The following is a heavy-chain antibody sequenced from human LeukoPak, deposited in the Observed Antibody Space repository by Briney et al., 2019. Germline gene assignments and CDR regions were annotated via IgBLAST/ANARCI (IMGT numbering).Heavy chain of an antibody. CDR2: IYTSGST. CDR1: GGSISSYY. J-gene: IGHJ5*02. CDR3: ARDWSLPQGNDFWSGPNWFDP. V-gene: IGHV4-4*07. D-gene: IGHD3-3*01. Sequence: ETLSLTCTVSGGSISSYYWSWIRQPAGKGLEWIGRIYTSGSTNYNPSLKSRVTMSVDTSKNQFSLKLSSVTAADTAVYYCARDWSLPQGNDFWSGPNWFDPWGQGTLVTVSS.